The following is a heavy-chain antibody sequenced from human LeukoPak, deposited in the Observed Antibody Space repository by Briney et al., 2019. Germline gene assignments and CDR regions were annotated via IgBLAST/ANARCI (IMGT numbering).Heavy chain of an antibody. CDR1: GFTFSSYG. CDR3: AKGAGLLFNGDYYYYMDV. Sequence: QPGGSLRLSCAASGFTFSSYGMHWVRQAPGKGLEWVAFIRYDGSNKYYADSVKGRFTISRDNSKNTLYLQMNSLRAEDTAVYYCAKGAGLLFNGDYYYYMDVWGKGTTVTVSS. CDR2: IRYDGSNK. J-gene: IGHJ6*03. D-gene: IGHD3-3*01. V-gene: IGHV3-30*02.